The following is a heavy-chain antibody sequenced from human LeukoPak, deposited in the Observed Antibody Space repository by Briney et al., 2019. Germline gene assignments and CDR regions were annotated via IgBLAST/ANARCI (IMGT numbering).Heavy chain of an antibody. Sequence: PSETLSLTCTVSGGSISSYYWSWIRQPPGKGLEWIGYIYYGGSTNYNPSLKSRVTISVDTSKNQVSLKLSSVTAADTAVYYCASGRPGYAHFDYWGQGTLVTVSS. CDR1: GGSISSYY. J-gene: IGHJ4*02. V-gene: IGHV4-59*01. D-gene: IGHD3-9*01. CDR3: ASGRPGYAHFDY. CDR2: IYYGGST.